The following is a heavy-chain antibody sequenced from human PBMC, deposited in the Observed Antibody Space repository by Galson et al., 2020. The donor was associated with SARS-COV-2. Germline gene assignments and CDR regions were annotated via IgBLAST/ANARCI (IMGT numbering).Heavy chain of an antibody. CDR3: ARGLRRQGYFDF. V-gene: IGHV4-31*03. D-gene: IGHD5-18*01. Sequence: SETLYLPCTVSGFSLSTGGYSWSWIRQHPGKGLEWIGYMYHSGRTDYNPSLKSRVTISVVTSKNQFSLKLNSVTAADTAVYVCARGLRRQGYFDFWGQGALVTVAS. CDR2: MYHSGRT. J-gene: IGHJ4*02. CDR1: GFSLSTGGYS.